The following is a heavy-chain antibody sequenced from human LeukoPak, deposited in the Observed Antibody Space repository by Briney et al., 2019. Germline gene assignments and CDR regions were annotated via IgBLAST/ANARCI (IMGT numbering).Heavy chain of an antibody. V-gene: IGHV1-18*01. CDR2: ISNYNGDT. J-gene: IGHJ4*02. D-gene: IGHD3-22*01. Sequence: GASVKVSCKASGYTFNSYAFSWVRQAPGQGLEWVGWISNYNGDTNYAQKFQGRVTMTTDTSTKTSSMELRNLGSDDTAVYYCARALYSDSSGYYPGLDHWGQGTLVTVSS. CDR3: ARALYSDSSGYYPGLDH. CDR1: GYTFNSYA.